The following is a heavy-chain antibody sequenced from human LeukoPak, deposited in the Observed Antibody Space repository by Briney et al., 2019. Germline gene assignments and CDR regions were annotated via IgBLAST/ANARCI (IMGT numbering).Heavy chain of an antibody. CDR3: ARVPHYYGSGKYWAYYFDY. CDR1: GGSISSSNYY. V-gene: IGHV4-39*07. CDR2: IYYTGNT. Sequence: SETLSLTCTVSGGSISSSNYYWGWIRQPPGKGLEWIGSIYYTGNTFYYPSLKSRVTISLDTSKNQFSLKLSSVTAADTAVYYCARVPHYYGSGKYWAYYFDYWGQGTLVIVSS. J-gene: IGHJ4*02. D-gene: IGHD3-10*01.